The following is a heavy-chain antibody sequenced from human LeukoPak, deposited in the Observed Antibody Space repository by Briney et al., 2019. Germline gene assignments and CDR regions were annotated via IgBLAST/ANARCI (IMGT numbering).Heavy chain of an antibody. CDR2: IYHSGST. CDR3: ARAPDAFDI. J-gene: IGHJ3*02. Sequence: SETLSLTCAVSGGSISSGGYSWSCIRQPPGKGLEWIGYIYHSGSTYYNPSLKSRVTISVDRSKNQFSLKLSSVTAADTAVYYCARAPDAFDIWGQGTMVTVSS. CDR1: GGSISSGGYS. V-gene: IGHV4-30-2*01.